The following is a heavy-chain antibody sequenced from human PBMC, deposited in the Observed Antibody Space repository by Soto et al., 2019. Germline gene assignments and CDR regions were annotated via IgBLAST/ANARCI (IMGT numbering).Heavy chain of an antibody. D-gene: IGHD3-22*01. CDR3: TTGPLYYYDSSGYYSFDY. Sequence: GGSLRLSCAASGFTFSNAWMSWVRQAPGKGLEWVGRIKSKTDGGTTDYAAPVKGRFTISRDDSKNTLYLQMNSLKTEDTAVYYCTTGPLYYYDSSGYYSFDYWGQGTLVTVSS. CDR2: IKSKTDGGTT. J-gene: IGHJ4*02. CDR1: GFTFSNAW. V-gene: IGHV3-15*01.